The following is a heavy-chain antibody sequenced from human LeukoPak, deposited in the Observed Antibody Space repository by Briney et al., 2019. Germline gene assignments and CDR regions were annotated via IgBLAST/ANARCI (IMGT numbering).Heavy chain of an antibody. CDR3: TRRGCGGDCPNYYYYGMDV. CDR2: IRSKANSYAT. D-gene: IGHD2-21*02. V-gene: IGHV3-73*01. J-gene: IGHJ6*02. Sequence: PGGSLRLSCAASGFTFSGSAMHWVSQASGKGLEWVGRIRSKANSYATAYAASVKGRFTISRDDSKNTAYLQMNSLKTEDTAVYYCTRRGCGGDCPNYYYYGMDVWGQGTTVTVSS. CDR1: GFTFSGSA.